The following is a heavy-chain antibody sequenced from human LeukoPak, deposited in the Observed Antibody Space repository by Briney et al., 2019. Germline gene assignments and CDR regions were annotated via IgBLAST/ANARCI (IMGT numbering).Heavy chain of an antibody. D-gene: IGHD6-13*01. CDR1: GFTFSSYA. CDR3: ARVGVIVAAGTSDY. CDR2: ISGSGGST. V-gene: IGHV3-23*01. J-gene: IGHJ4*02. Sequence: GGSLRLSCAASGFTFSSYAMSWVRQAPGKGLEWVSAISGSGGSTYYADSVKGRFTISRDNAKNSLYLQMNSLRAEDTAVYYCARVGVIVAAGTSDYWGQGTLVTVSS.